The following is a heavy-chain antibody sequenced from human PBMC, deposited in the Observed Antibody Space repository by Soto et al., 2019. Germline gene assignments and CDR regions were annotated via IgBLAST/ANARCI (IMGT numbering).Heavy chain of an antibody. V-gene: IGHV3-74*01. CDR1: GITFSCEW. CDR3: TRGGRGYSGYDAFDS. Sequence: EVQVVESGGGLVQPGGSLRLSCAAYGITFSCEWMYWVRQVPGKGLEWVSRIDGDGSRTNYADAVKGRFTISRDNAKDMLFLEVNGLRVEDTAVYYCTRGGRGYSGYDAFDSWGQGTRVSVSS. D-gene: IGHD5-12*01. CDR2: IDGDGSRT. J-gene: IGHJ4*02.